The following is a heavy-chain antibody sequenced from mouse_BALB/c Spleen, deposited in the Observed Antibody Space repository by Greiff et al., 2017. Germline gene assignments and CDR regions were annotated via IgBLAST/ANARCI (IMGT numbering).Heavy chain of an antibody. J-gene: IGHJ3*01. CDR3: ASPYDGYPAWFAY. CDR1: GFSLTSYG. Sequence: VKLMESGPGLVAPSQSLSITCTVSGFSLTSYGVHWVRQPPGKGLEWLGVIWSGGSTDYNAAFISRLSISKDNSKSQVFFKMNSLQANDTAIYYCASPYDGYPAWFAYWGQGTLVTVSA. V-gene: IGHV2-2*02. D-gene: IGHD2-3*01. CDR2: IWSGGST.